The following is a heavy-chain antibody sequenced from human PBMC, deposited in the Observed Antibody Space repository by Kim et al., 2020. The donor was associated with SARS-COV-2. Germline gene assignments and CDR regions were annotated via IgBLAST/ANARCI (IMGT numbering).Heavy chain of an antibody. J-gene: IGHJ6*02. D-gene: IGHD2-8*01. CDR2: A. CDR3: ARVLPNGGMDV. V-gene: IGHV1-69*04. Sequence: ANYAQKFQGRVTITADKSTSTAYMELSSLRSEDTAVYYCARVLPNGGMDVWGQGTTVTVSS.